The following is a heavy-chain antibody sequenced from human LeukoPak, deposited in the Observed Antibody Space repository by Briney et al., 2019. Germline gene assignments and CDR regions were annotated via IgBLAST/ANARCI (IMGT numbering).Heavy chain of an antibody. V-gene: IGHV3-64D*06. J-gene: IGHJ4*02. CDR1: GFTFSSYA. CDR3: VKNGLGFSAAGYYFDY. CDR2: ISSNGGST. Sequence: GGSLRLSCSASGFTFSSYAMHWVRQAPGKGLEYVSAISSNGGSTYYADSVKSRFTISRDNSKNTLYLQMSSLRAEDTAVYYCVKNGLGFSAAGYYFDYWGQGTLVTVSS. D-gene: IGHD6-13*01.